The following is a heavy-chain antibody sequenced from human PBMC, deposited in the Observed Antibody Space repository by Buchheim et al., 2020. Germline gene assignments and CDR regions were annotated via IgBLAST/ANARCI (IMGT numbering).Heavy chain of an antibody. D-gene: IGHD3-22*01. J-gene: IGHJ4*02. CDR3: ARTQRYYDSSGSLSY. V-gene: IGHV3-30*03. CDR1: GFTFSDYG. CDR2: ISYDGSNK. Sequence: QVQLVESGGGVVQPGRSLRLSCVASGFTFSDYGIHWVRQAPGKGLEWVAVISYDGSNKNYADSVKGRFTISRDNYKNTLSLQMNSLRAEDTAVYYCARTQRYYDSSGSLSYWGQGTL.